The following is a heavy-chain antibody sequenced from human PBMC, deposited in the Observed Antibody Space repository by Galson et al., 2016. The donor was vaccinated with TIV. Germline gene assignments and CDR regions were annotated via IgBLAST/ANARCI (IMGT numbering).Heavy chain of an antibody. D-gene: IGHD2-21*02. Sequence: LVKVSCKASGYTFSIYAMHWVRQAPGRSLEWMGWINAGNGNTKYSQKFQGRVTITRDTSASTAYMELSSLRSEDTVVYYCARPPYCGGDCYKYDYWGQGTLVTVSS. V-gene: IGHV1-3*01. CDR2: INAGNGNT. CDR3: ARPPYCGGDCYKYDY. J-gene: IGHJ4*02. CDR1: GYTFSIYA.